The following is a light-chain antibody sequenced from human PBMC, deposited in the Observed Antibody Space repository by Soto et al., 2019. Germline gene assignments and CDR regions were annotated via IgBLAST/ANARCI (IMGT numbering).Light chain of an antibody. V-gene: IGKV1-39*01. CDR3: QQSHITPYT. J-gene: IGKJ2*01. CDR2: AAS. Sequence: DIQMTQSPSSLSASIGDRVTLTCRASQSINNFLIWYQQKPGKAPRLLIYAASRLQSGVPSRFSGSGSGTDFTLTITSLQPEDCATYFCQQSHITPYTFGQGTKLEI. CDR1: QSINNF.